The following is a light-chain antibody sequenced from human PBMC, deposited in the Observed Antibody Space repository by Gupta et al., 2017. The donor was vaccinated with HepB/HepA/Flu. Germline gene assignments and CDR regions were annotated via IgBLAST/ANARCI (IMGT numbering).Light chain of an antibody. CDR2: AAS. J-gene: IGKJ3*01. Sequence: DIQMTQSQSSLSASVGDRVTITCRASQCISSYLNWYQQKPGKAPKLLIYAASSLQSGVPSRFSGSGSGTDFTLTISSLQPEDCATYYCQQSFRTPPFTFGPGTEVDIK. CDR1: QCISSY. V-gene: IGKV1-39*01. CDR3: QQSFRTPPFT.